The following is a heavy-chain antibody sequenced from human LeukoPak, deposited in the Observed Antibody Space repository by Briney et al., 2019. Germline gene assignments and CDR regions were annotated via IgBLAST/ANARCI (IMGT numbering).Heavy chain of an antibody. J-gene: IGHJ3*02. V-gene: IGHV3-48*02. Sequence: GGSLRLSCAASGFTFSYYSMNWVRQAPGKGLEWVSYISSSSSSTYYTDSVKGRFTISRDNAKNSLYLQMNSLRDEDTAVYYCARRSGSYADPFDIWGQGTMVTVSS. CDR3: ARRSGSYADPFDI. CDR2: ISSSSSST. CDR1: GFTFSYYS. D-gene: IGHD1-26*01.